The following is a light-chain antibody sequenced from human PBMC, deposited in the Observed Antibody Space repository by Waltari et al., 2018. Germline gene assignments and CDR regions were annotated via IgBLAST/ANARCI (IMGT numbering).Light chain of an antibody. J-gene: IGLJ1*01. CDR3: SSYTTTSTYV. V-gene: IGLV2-14*01. CDR2: EVT. Sequence: QSALTQPASVSGSPGQSITVSCTGTSSDVGGYNYVSWYQLHPGKAPKLIIYEVTKRPSGISNRFSGSKSGNTASRTISGLQTEDEADYYCSSYTTTSTYVFGSGTKVTVL. CDR1: SSDVGGYNY.